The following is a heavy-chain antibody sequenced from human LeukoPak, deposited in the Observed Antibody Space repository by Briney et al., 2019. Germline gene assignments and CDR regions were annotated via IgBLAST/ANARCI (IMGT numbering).Heavy chain of an antibody. D-gene: IGHD6-13*01. V-gene: IGHV4-59*01. CDR3: AIAAAGRGYYFDY. Sequence: SETLSLTCTVSGGSISSYYWSWIRQPPGKGLEWIGYIYYSGSTNYNPSLKSRVTISVDTSKNQFSLKLSSVTAADTAVYYCAIAAAGRGYYFDYWGQGTLVTVSS. J-gene: IGHJ4*02. CDR1: GGSISSYY. CDR2: IYYSGST.